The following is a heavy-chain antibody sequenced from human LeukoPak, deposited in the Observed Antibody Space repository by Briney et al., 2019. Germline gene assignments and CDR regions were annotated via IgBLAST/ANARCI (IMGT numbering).Heavy chain of an antibody. CDR2: IWYDGSNK. V-gene: IGHV3-33*01. D-gene: IGHD4-17*01. J-gene: IGHJ3*02. CDR1: GFTFSSYG. CDR3: ARGLGDYGDYVAFDI. Sequence: GGSLRLSCAASGFTFSSYGMHWVRQAPGKGLEWVAVIWYDGSNKYYADSVKGRFTISRDNSKNTLYLQMNSLRAEDTAVYYCARGLGDYGDYVAFDIWGQGTMVTVSS.